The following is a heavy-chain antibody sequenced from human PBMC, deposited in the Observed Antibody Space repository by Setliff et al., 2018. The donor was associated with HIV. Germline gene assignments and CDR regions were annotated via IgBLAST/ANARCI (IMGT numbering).Heavy chain of an antibody. CDR1: GFTFSTYW. D-gene: IGHD2-2*03. CDR3: AKPTNGFYPRAFDA. CDR2: INSDGSST. Sequence: GGSLRLSCAASGFTFSTYWMNWVRQAPGKGLVWVSRINSDGSSTGHADSVRGRFVISRDDSKNMLYLQMSGLRGDDTAMYYCAKPTNGFYPRAFDAWGPGTMVTVSS. J-gene: IGHJ3*01. V-gene: IGHV3-74*01.